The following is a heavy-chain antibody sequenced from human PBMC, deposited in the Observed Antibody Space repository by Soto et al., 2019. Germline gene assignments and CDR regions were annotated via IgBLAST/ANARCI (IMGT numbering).Heavy chain of an antibody. CDR2: MKPDIGNT. V-gene: IGHV1-8*01. J-gene: IGHJ4*02. CDR3: ARSVGGSNVNFDY. CDR1: GYTFTSYD. D-gene: IGHD3-10*01. Sequence: QVQLVQSGAEVRTPGASVKVSCKASGYTFTSYDINWVRQATGQGPEWMGWMKPDIGNTGYVQKFQGRVTRTRNTAISTAYMELSSLRSEDTAVYYCARSVGGSNVNFDYWGQGTRVTVSS.